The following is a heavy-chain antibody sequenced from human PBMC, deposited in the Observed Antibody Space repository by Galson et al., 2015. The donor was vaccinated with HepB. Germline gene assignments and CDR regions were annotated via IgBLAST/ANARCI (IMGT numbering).Heavy chain of an antibody. CDR3: ARDLRTSIWYDGY. V-gene: IGHV3-7*03. CDR1: GFTFSTYW. CDR2: INEDGSEK. J-gene: IGHJ4*02. D-gene: IGHD6-13*01. Sequence: SLRLSCAASGFTFSTYWMSWVRQAPGRGLEWLANINEDGSEKYYVDSVKGRFIISRDNAKNSVYLQMDSLRAEDTAVYYCARDLRTSIWYDGYWGQGILVTVSS.